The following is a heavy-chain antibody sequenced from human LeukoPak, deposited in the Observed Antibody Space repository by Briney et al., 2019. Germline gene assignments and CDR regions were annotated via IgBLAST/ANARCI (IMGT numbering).Heavy chain of an antibody. CDR1: GFTFSSYA. J-gene: IGHJ5*02. CDR3: ASGKYRYGDNWFDP. CDR2: ISYDGSNK. Sequence: QPGRSLRLSCAASGFTFSSYAMHWVRQAPGKGLEWLAVISYDGSNKYYADSVKGRFTISRDNSKNTLYLQMNSLRAEDTAVYFCASGKYRYGDNWFDPWGQGTLVTVSS. V-gene: IGHV3-30*04. D-gene: IGHD5-18*01.